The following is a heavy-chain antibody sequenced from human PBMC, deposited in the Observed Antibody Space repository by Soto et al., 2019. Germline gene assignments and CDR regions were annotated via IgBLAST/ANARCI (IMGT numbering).Heavy chain of an antibody. V-gene: IGHV4-31*03. D-gene: IGHD2-21*01. CDR3: AASCVGCGGFNYYGMDV. CDR1: GGSISSGGYY. CDR2: IYYSGST. Sequence: HVQLQESGPGLVKPSQTLSLTCTVSGGSISSGGYYWSWIRQHPGKGLEWIGYIYYSGSTYYNPSLKSRVTISVDTSKNQFSLKLSSVTAADTAVYYCAASCVGCGGFNYYGMDVWGQGTTVTVSS. J-gene: IGHJ6*02.